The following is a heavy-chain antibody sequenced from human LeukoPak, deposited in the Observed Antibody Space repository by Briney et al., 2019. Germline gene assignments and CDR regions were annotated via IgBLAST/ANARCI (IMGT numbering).Heavy chain of an antibody. J-gene: IGHJ4*02. CDR1: GGSISSYY. V-gene: IGHV4-59*12. D-gene: IGHD3-10*01. CDR2: IYYSGST. CDR3: ARAPPFGSGSYYNPLDY. Sequence: SETLSLTCTVSGGSISSYYWSWIRQPPGKGLEWIGYIYYSGSTNYNPSLKSRVTISVDTSKNQFSLKLSSVTAADTAVYYCARAPPFGSGSYYNPLDYWGQGTLVTVSS.